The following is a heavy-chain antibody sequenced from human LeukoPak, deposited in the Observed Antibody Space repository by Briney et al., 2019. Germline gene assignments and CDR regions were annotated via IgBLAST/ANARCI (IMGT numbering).Heavy chain of an antibody. J-gene: IGHJ4*02. V-gene: IGHV3-66*01. CDR3: ARDGLLGATNPFDN. CDR2: IYGADGT. D-gene: IGHD1-26*01. Sequence: PGGSLRLSCAASGFSVSSKYMSWVRQAPGKGLEWGSVIYGADGTYYADSVKGRFSISRDKSKNTLYLQMNNLRPEDTAVYYCARDGLLGATNPFDNWGQGTLVTVSS. CDR1: GFSVSSKY.